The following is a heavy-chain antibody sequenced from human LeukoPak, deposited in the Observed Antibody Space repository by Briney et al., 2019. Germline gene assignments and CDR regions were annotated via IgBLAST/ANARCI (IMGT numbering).Heavy chain of an antibody. CDR2: IYSSGST. Sequence: SETLSLTCTVSGGSISSYYWSWIRQPPGKGLEWIGYIYSSGSTNYSPSLTSRVTISLHTSKNQFSLKLRSVTAADTAVYYCARNRYGDYLDNWGQGTLVTVSS. CDR1: GGSISSYY. D-gene: IGHD4-17*01. V-gene: IGHV4-59*01. J-gene: IGHJ4*02. CDR3: ARNRYGDYLDN.